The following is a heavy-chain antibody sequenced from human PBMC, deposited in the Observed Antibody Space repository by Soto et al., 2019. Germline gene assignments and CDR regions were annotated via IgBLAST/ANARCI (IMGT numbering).Heavy chain of an antibody. J-gene: IGHJ6*02. CDR1: GFSFNTYA. CDR2: VSASGGST. V-gene: IGHV3-23*01. Sequence: EVQLLESGGGLVQPGGSLRLSCAASGFSFNTYAMSWVRQARGKGPEWVSTVSASGGSTYSADSVKGRFTISRDNSKNTVHXXMNSLRAEDTAVYYCAKTMGDCSGGSCYGAYSMDVWGQGITVTVSS. D-gene: IGHD2-15*01. CDR3: AKTMGDCSGGSCYGAYSMDV.